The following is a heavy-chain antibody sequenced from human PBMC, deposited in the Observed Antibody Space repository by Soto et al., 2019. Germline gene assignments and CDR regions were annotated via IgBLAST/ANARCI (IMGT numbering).Heavy chain of an antibody. V-gene: IGHV1-69*01. D-gene: IGHD1-26*01. CDR1: GGTFSSYS. Sequence: QVQLVQSGAEVKKPGSSVKVSCKASGGTFSSYSINWVRQAPGQGLEWMGEIIPIFGTANYAQKFKGRVTITADESTSTAYLELSSLRSEDTAVYYCARDGGRHSGGSDYWGQGPRVTVSS. J-gene: IGHJ4*02. CDR2: IIPIFGTA. CDR3: ARDGGRHSGGSDY.